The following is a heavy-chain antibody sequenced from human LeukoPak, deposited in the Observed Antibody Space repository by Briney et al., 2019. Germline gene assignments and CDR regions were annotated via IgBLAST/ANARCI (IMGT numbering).Heavy chain of an antibody. CDR3: VREASSGWHYFDS. D-gene: IGHD6-19*01. V-gene: IGHV3-7*01. J-gene: IGHJ4*02. CDR1: GFTFSRFW. Sequence: GSLRLSCAASGFTFSRFWMSWVRQAPGKGLEWVANIKQDGSEKYYVDSMKGRFTISRDNAKNSLYLQMDSLRADDAAVFYCVREASSGWHYFDSWGQGTLVTVSS. CDR2: IKQDGSEK.